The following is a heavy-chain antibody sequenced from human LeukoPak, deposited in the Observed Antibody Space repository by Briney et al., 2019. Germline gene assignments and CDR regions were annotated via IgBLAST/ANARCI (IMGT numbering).Heavy chain of an antibody. CDR2: ISAYNGNT. V-gene: IGHV1-18*01. J-gene: IGHJ4*02. CDR3: ARLYYDILTGYYFFDY. Sequence: ASVKVSCKASGYTFTSYGISWVRQAPGQGLEWMGWISAYNGNTNYAQKLQGRVTMTTDTSTSTAYMELRSLRSDGTAVYYCARLYYDILTGYYFFDYWGQGTLVTVSS. D-gene: IGHD3-9*01. CDR1: GYTFTSYG.